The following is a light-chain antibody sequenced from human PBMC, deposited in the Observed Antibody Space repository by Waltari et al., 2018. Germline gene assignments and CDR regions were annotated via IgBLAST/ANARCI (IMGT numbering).Light chain of an antibody. V-gene: IGLV3-1*01. CDR3: QTWDTSTGV. Sequence: SYEVTQPPSVSVSPGQTASITCPGDKLGDKYACWYQQKPGQSPVLVIHQNSERPSGIPERFSGSTSGNTATLTISGTQAMDEAVYYCQTWDTSTGVFGGGTKLTVL. CDR1: KLGDKY. J-gene: IGLJ2*01. CDR2: QNS.